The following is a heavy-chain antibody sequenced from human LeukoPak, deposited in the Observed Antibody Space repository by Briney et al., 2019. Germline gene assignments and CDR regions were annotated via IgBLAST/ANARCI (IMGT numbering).Heavy chain of an antibody. D-gene: IGHD5-24*01. CDR2: IIPILGIA. CDR3: AREPVEMATSYAFDI. Sequence: SVKVSCKASGGTFSSYAISWVQQAPGQGLEWMGRIIPILGIANYAQKFQGRVTITADKSTSTAYMELSSLRSEDTAVYYCAREPVEMATSYAFDIWGQGTMVTVSS. CDR1: GGTFSSYA. V-gene: IGHV1-69*04. J-gene: IGHJ3*02.